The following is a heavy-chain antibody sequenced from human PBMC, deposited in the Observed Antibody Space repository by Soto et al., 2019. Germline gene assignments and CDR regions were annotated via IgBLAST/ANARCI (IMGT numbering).Heavy chain of an antibody. J-gene: IGHJ6*02. Sequence: QVQLVQSGSEVKKPGSSVKVSCKTSGGTLSSFAISWVRQAPGQGLEWVGTFIPVVAMAKYGQNFQGRVTITADQTTNTLFMELSSRRYEDTAMYYCANGHYNSLYQGMDVWGQGTTVTVSS. CDR3: ANGHYNSLYQGMDV. CDR1: GGTLSSFA. CDR2: FIPVVAMA. D-gene: IGHD1-1*01. V-gene: IGHV1-69*04.